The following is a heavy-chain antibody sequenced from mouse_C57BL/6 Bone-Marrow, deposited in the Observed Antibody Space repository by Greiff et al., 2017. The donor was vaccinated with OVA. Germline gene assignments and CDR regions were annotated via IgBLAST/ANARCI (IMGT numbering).Heavy chain of an antibody. CDR3: AIYYGFYWYFDV. CDR1: GYTFTSYW. Sequence: VQLQQPGAELVKPGASVKLSCKASGYTFTSYWMQWVKQRPGQGLEWIGEIDPSDSYTNYNQKFKGKATLTVDTSSSTAYMQLSSLTSEDSAVYYCAIYYGFYWYFDVWGTGTTVTVSS. J-gene: IGHJ1*03. V-gene: IGHV1-50*01. D-gene: IGHD2-2*01. CDR2: IDPSDSYT.